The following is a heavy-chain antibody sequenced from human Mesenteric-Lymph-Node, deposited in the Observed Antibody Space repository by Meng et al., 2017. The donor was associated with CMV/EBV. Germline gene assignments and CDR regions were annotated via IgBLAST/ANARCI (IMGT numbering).Heavy chain of an antibody. CDR2: IYYSGTT. V-gene: IGHV4-59*12. J-gene: IGHJ4*02. Sequence: SETLSLTCTVSGGSLSTYYWSWIRQPPGKGLEWIGYIYYSGTTNYNPSLKSRVTISVDTSKNQFSLKLSSVTAADTAVYYCARVKGRRYFDYWGQGTLVTVSS. CDR3: ARVKGRRYFDY. D-gene: IGHD3-22*01. CDR1: GGSLSTYY.